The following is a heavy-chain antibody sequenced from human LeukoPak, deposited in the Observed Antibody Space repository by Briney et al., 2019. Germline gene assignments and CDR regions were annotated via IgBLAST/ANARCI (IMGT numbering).Heavy chain of an antibody. Sequence: EGSLRLSCAASGFTFSSYGMHWVRQAPGKGLEWVAVISYDGSNKCYADSVKGRFTISRDNSKNTLYLQMNSLRAEDTAVYYCAKDRYSSSWEGFDPWGQGTLVTVSS. D-gene: IGHD6-13*01. CDR1: GFTFSSYG. J-gene: IGHJ5*02. V-gene: IGHV3-30*18. CDR3: AKDRYSSSWEGFDP. CDR2: ISYDGSNK.